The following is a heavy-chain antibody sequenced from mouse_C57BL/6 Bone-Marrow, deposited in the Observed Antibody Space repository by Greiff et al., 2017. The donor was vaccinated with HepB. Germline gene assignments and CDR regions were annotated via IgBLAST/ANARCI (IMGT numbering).Heavy chain of an antibody. D-gene: IGHD1-1*01. CDR2: IRNKANGYTT. Sequence: DVMLVESGGGLVQPGGSLSLSCAASGFTFTDYYMSWVRQPPGKALEWLGFIRNKANGYTTEYSASVKGRFTISRDNSQSILYLQMNALRAEDSATYYCARYGYYGSSYGFAYWGQGTLVTVSA. CDR1: GFTFTDYY. CDR3: ARYGYYGSSYGFAY. V-gene: IGHV7-3*01. J-gene: IGHJ3*01.